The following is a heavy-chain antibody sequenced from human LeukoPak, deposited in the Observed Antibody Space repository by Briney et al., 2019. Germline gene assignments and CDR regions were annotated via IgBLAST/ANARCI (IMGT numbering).Heavy chain of an antibody. J-gene: IGHJ5*02. CDR1: GGSISSGSYY. V-gene: IGHV4-61*02. Sequence: PSQTLSLTCTVSGGSISSGSYYWSWIWQPAGKGLEWIGRIYTSGSTNYNPSLKSRVTISVDTSKNQFSLKLSSVTAADTAVYYCARVTWSGYWFDPWGQGTLVTVSS. CDR3: ARVTWSGYWFDP. D-gene: IGHD3-3*01. CDR2: IYTSGST.